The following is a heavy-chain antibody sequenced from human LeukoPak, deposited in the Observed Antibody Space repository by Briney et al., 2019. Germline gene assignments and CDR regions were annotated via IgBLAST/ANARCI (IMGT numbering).Heavy chain of an antibody. D-gene: IGHD2-2*01. CDR3: AKDQNVVVPAAVIDP. J-gene: IGHJ5*02. CDR1: GFAFSSYA. V-gene: IGHV3-23*01. Sequence: GGSLRLSCAGSGFAFSSYAMSWVRQAPGKGLEWVSAISGSGGSTYYADSVKGRFTISRDNSKNTLYLQMNSLRAEDTAVYYCAKDQNVVVPAAVIDPWGQGTLVTVSS. CDR2: ISGSGGST.